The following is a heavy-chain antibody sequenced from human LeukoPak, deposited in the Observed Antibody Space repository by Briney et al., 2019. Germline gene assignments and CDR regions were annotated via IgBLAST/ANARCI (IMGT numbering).Heavy chain of an antibody. Sequence: GGSLRLSCAASGFTVSSNYMSWVRQAPGKGLEWVSVIYSGGSTYYADSVKGRFTISRDNSKNTLYLQMNSLRAEDTAVYYCARVSWGFSSSSDNWFDPWGQGTLVTVSS. CDR1: GFTVSSNY. CDR2: IYSGGST. J-gene: IGHJ5*02. V-gene: IGHV3-53*05. CDR3: ARVSWGFSSSSDNWFDP. D-gene: IGHD6-6*01.